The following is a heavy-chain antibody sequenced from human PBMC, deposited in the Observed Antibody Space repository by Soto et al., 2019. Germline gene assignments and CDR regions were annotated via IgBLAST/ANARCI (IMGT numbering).Heavy chain of an antibody. D-gene: IGHD5-12*01. Sequence: QVQLQESGPGLVKPSETLSLTCTVSGGSISSYYWSWIRQPPGKGLEWIGCFYYSGSTNYNPPLKEPVTLSVGPAKKPFLLQLTSFTPAVPALYFFSRSGRKLFYFWGQGTLVTVSS. V-gene: IGHV4-59*08. CDR2: FYYSGST. CDR1: GGSISSYY. J-gene: IGHJ4*02. CDR3: SRSGRKLFYF.